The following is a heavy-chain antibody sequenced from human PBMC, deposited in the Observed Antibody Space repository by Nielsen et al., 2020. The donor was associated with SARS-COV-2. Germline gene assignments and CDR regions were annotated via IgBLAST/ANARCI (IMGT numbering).Heavy chain of an antibody. D-gene: IGHD6-13*01. V-gene: IGHV3-48*01. CDR2: ISGGSATI. CDR1: GFSFNTYS. CDR3: ARSPFHRSSWYGMDV. J-gene: IGHJ6*02. Sequence: GESLKISCVASGFSFNTYSMNWVRQAPGKGLEWVSYISGGSATIYYADSVKGRFTISRDNVKNSLYLQLSSLSAEDTAVYYCARSPFHRSSWYGMDVWGQGTTVTVS.